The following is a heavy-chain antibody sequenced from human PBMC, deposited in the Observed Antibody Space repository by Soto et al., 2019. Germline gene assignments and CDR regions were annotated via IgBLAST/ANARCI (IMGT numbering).Heavy chain of an antibody. Sequence: QMQLVQSGPEVRKPGTSVKVSCKASGFTFSSSSVQWGRQARGQRLEWIGWIVVGSGDTNYAQKFQERVTITRDMSTTTAYMDLSSLRSEATAVYYCAAERLLDGMGVWGQGTTVTVSS. V-gene: IGHV1-58*01. CDR1: GFTFSSSS. CDR3: AAERLLDGMGV. J-gene: IGHJ6*02. CDR2: IVVGSGDT.